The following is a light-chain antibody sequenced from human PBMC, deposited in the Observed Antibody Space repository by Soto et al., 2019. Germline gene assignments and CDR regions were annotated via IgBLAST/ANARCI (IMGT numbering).Light chain of an antibody. CDR3: QQRSNWPPIT. J-gene: IGKJ4*01. CDR2: DAS. V-gene: IGKV3-11*01. CDR1: QSVSSY. Sequence: EIVLTQSPATLSLSPGERATLSCRASQSVSSYLAWYQQKPGQAPRLLIYDASNRATGIPARFSGSGYGTDFTRTIISLEPADFAVYYCQQRSNWPPITFGGGTKVEIQ.